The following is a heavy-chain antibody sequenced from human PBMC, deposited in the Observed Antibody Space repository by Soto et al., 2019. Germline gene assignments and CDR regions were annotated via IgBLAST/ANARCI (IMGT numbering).Heavy chain of an antibody. CDR2: ISYDGSSK. J-gene: IGHJ4*02. CDR3: ARDRQGQPHPLQFIDY. D-gene: IGHD2-21*02. Sequence: GGSLRLSCAASGFTFTYHSLHWVRQAPGKGLQWVAVISYDGSSKYYTDSVTGRFTISRDNTKNILYLQMNSLRPEDTAVYSCARDRQGQPHPLQFIDYWRQGTLVTVSS. CDR1: GFTFTYHS. V-gene: IGHV3-30-3*01.